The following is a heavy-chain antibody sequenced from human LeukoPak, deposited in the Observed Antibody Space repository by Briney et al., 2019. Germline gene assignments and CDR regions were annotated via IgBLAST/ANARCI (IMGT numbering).Heavy chain of an antibody. CDR3: AKDVRPDGAWDIDY. CDR1: GFTFSSYA. J-gene: IGHJ4*02. D-gene: IGHD4-17*01. Sequence: AGGSLRLSCAASGFTFSSYAMSWVRQAPGEGLEWVSGILGGGGSTYYADSVKGRFTISRDNSKNTLYLQMNSLRADDTAVYYCAKDVRPDGAWDIDYWGQGTLVTVSS. V-gene: IGHV3-23*01. CDR2: ILGGGGST.